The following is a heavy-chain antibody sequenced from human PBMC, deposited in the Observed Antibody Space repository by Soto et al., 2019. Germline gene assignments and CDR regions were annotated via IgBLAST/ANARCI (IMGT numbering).Heavy chain of an antibody. V-gene: IGHV1-69*18. CDR2: IIPVFGTT. CDR3: ARDGGFGELKY. D-gene: IGHD3-10*01. J-gene: IGHJ4*02. CDR1: GDTFGGYP. Sequence: QVQLVQSGAELKKPGSSVKVSCKASGDTFGGYPINWGRQAPGEGLEWMGRIIPVFGTTNDAQRFEGRVTFTADESTNTAYMELRGLLSEDTAVYYCARDGGFGELKYWGPGTLVTVSS.